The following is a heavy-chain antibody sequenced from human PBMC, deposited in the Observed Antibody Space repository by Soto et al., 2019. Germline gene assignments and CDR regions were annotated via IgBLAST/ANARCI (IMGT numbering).Heavy chain of an antibody. Sequence: GGSLRLSCTASGFTFGDYAMSWFRQAPGKGLEWVGFIRSKAYGGTTEYAASVKGRFTISRDDSKSIAYLQMNSLKTEDTAVYYCTRGPYYDILTGPEDFDYWGQGTLVTVSS. CDR1: GFTFGDYA. D-gene: IGHD3-9*01. CDR2: IRSKAYGGTT. V-gene: IGHV3-49*03. CDR3: TRGPYYDILTGPEDFDY. J-gene: IGHJ4*02.